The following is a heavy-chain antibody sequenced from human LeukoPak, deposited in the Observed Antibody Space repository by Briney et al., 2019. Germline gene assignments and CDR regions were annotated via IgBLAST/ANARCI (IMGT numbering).Heavy chain of an antibody. CDR3: SMGSSWYDNWFDP. V-gene: IGHV3-74*01. D-gene: IGHD6-13*01. J-gene: IGHJ5*02. CDR2: INSDGDRT. CDR1: GFTFSSSW. Sequence: GGSLRLSCAASGFTFSSSWMHWVRQAPGKGLVWISFINSDGDRTGYADSVKGRFTISRDNTKSTLNLQMNNLRAEDTAVYYCSMGSSWYDNWFDPWGQGTLVTVSS.